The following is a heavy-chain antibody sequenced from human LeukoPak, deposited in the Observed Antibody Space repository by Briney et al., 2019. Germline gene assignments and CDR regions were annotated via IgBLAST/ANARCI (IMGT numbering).Heavy chain of an antibody. CDR3: AKDPYDSVWGSYRPHDAFDI. D-gene: IGHD3-16*02. CDR1: GFTFSSYS. J-gene: IGHJ3*02. Sequence: GGSLRLSXAASGFTFSSYSMNWVGQAPGKGLEWVSYISSSGGTIYYADSVKGRFTISRDNAKNSLYLQMNSLRAEDTAVYYCAKDPYDSVWGSYRPHDAFDIWGQGTMVTVSS. CDR2: ISSSGGTI. V-gene: IGHV3-48*04.